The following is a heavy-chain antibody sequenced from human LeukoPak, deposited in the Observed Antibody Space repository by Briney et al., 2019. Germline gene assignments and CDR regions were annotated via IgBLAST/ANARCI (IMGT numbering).Heavy chain of an antibody. CDR2: ISAYNGNT. CDR3: ARSNTRGYCSSTSCYWGLTAYYYGMDV. J-gene: IGHJ6*02. V-gene: IGHV1-18*01. D-gene: IGHD2-2*01. Sequence: ASVKVSCKASGYTFTSYGISWVRQAPGQGLEWMGWISAYNGNTNYAQKLQGRVTMTTDTSTSTAYMELRSLRSDDTAVYYCARSNTRGYCSSTSCYWGLTAYYYGMDVWGQGTTVTVSS. CDR1: GYTFTSYG.